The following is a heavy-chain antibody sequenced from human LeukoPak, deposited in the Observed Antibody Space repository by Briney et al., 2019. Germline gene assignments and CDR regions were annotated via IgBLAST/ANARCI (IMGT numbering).Heavy chain of an antibody. D-gene: IGHD2-2*01. CDR3: ARGGCSSTSCYRAFDI. J-gene: IGHJ3*02. V-gene: IGHV4-59*11. CDR1: GGSISSHY. Sequence: SETLSLTCPVSGGSISSHYGSWIRQPPGKGMEWIGYIYYSGSTNYNPSLKSRVTISVDTSKTQFSLKLSSVTAADTAVYYCARGGCSSTSCYRAFDIGGQGTMVTVSS. CDR2: IYYSGST.